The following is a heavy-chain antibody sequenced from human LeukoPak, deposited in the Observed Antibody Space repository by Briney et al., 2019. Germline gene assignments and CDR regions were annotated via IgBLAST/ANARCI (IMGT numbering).Heavy chain of an antibody. CDR1: GFTFSSYW. V-gene: IGHV3-7*01. J-gene: IGHJ6*03. CDR3: ARGRSSSSRGRVYYYYYMDV. Sequence: PGGSLRLSCAASGFTFSSYWMSWVRQAPGKGLEWVANIKQDGSEKYYVDSVKGRFTISRDNAKNSLYLQMNSLRAEDTAVYYCARGRSSSSRGRVYYYYYMDVWGKGTTVTVSS. D-gene: IGHD6-6*01. CDR2: IKQDGSEK.